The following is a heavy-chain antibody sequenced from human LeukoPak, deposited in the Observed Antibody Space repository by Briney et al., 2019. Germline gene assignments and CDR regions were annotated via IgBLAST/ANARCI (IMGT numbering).Heavy chain of an antibody. CDR1: GFTFSSYG. V-gene: IGHV3-30*18. D-gene: IGHD7-27*01. CDR2: ISYDGSNK. CDR3: AKDLLGYYYGMDV. J-gene: IGHJ6*02. Sequence: PGVSLRLSCAASGFTFSSYGMHWVRQAPGKGLEWVAVISYDGSNKYYADSVKGRFTISRDNSKNTLYLQMNSLRAEDTAVYYCAKDLLGYYYGMDVWGQGTTVTVSS.